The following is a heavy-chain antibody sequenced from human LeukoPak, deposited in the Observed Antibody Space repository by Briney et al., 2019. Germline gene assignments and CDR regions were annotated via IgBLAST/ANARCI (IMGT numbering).Heavy chain of an antibody. CDR1: GGSFSGYY. Sequence: SETLSLTCAVYGGSFSGYYWSWIRQPPGKGLEWIGEINHSGSTNYNPSLKSRVTISVDTSKNQFSLKLSSVTAADTAVYYCARVVRLRGYSLPKIYYYYYMDVWGKGTTVTVSS. CDR3: ARVVRLRGYSLPKIYYYYYMDV. J-gene: IGHJ6*03. CDR2: INHSGST. V-gene: IGHV4-34*01. D-gene: IGHD5-18*01.